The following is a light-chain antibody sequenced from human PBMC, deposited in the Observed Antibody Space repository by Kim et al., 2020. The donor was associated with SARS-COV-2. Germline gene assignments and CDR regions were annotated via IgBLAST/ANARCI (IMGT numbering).Light chain of an antibody. J-gene: IGLJ3*02. CDR2: DVT. V-gene: IGLV2-14*03. CDR3: SSYTSSSTKV. CDR1: SSDVGGHNY. Sequence: QSALTQPASVSGSPGQSITISCTGTSSDVGGHNYVSWYQQHPGKAPKLLTYDVTDRPSGVSNRFSGSKSDNTASLTISGLQAEDEAEYYCSSYTSSSTKVFGGGTQLTVL.